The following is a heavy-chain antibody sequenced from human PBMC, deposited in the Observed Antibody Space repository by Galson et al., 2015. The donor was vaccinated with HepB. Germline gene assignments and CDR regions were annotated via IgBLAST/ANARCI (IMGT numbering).Heavy chain of an antibody. J-gene: IGHJ4*02. CDR1: GFNFSNAW. Sequence: SLGLSCAASGFNFSNAWMSWVRQAPGKGLEWVGRIKSKTDGGTTDYAAPVKGRFTISRDDSKNTLYLQVNSLKTEDTAVYYCTPEASRGFDYWGQGTLVTVSS. CDR2: IKSKTDGGTT. CDR3: TPEASRGFDY. D-gene: IGHD6-13*01. V-gene: IGHV3-15*01.